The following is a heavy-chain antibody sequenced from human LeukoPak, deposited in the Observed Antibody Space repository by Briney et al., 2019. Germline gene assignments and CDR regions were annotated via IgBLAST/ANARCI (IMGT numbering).Heavy chain of an antibody. Sequence: GGSLRLSCAASGFTFSSYWMHWVRQAPGKGLVWVSRINTDGSSTSYADSVKGRFTISRDNSKNTLYLQMNSLRAEDTAVYYCARDLFGSGVRGDYWGQGILVTVSS. D-gene: IGHD3-3*01. J-gene: IGHJ4*02. CDR1: GFTFSSYW. CDR2: INTDGSST. V-gene: IGHV3-74*01. CDR3: ARDLFGSGVRGDY.